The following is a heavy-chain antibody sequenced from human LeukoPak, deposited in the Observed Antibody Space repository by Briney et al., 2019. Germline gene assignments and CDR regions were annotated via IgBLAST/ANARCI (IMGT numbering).Heavy chain of an antibody. V-gene: IGHV4-59*01. D-gene: IGHD3-22*01. CDR2: ICYSGSS. J-gene: IGHJ3*02. CDR1: DGSFSSYY. Sequence: SETLSLTCTVSDGSFSSYYWSWIRQPPGKGLEWIGYICYSGSSNYNPSLKSRVTISVDTSKNHFSLKLSSVTAADTAVYYCARGNYYDSRTYYRAFDIWGQGTMVTVSS. CDR3: ARGNYYDSRTYYRAFDI.